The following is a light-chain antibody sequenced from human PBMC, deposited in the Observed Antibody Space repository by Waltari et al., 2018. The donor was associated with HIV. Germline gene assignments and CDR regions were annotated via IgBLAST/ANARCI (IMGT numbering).Light chain of an antibody. CDR1: SRNVGASNY. V-gene: IGLV2-8*01. Sequence: QSALTQPPSASGSPGQSVTISCTGTSRNVGASNYVSWYQQHPGKAPKLIIYEVSKRPSGVPYRFSGSKSGNVASLTVSGLEAEDEADYYCSSYTRTKNLVVFAGGTKLTVL. CDR2: EVS. CDR3: SSYTRTKNLVV. J-gene: IGLJ2*01.